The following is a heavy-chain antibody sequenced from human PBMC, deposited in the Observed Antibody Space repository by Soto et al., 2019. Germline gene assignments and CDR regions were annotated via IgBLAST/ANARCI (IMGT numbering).Heavy chain of an antibody. CDR3: ARVPATATVQFLPWGYYYGMDV. V-gene: IGHV3-7*03. J-gene: IGHJ6*02. CDR2: IKQDGSEK. CDR1: GFTFSSYW. D-gene: IGHD4-4*01. Sequence: GGSLRLSCAASGFTFSSYWMSWVRQAPGKGLEWVANIKQDGSEKYYVDSVKGRFTISRDNAKNSLYLQMNSLRAEDTAVYYCARVPATATVQFLPWGYYYGMDVWGQGTTVTVS.